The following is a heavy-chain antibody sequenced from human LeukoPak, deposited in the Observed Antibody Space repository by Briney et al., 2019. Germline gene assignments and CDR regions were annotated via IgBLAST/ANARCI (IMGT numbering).Heavy chain of an antibody. CDR3: AMMSKQLVGAGRFDY. J-gene: IGHJ4*02. Sequence: ASVKVSCKASGYTFTGYYMHWVRQAPGQGLEWMGWINPNSGGTNYAQKFQGRVTMTRDTFISTAYMELSRLRSDDTAVYYCAMMSKQLVGAGRFDYWGQGTLVTVSS. D-gene: IGHD6-6*01. CDR2: INPNSGGT. CDR1: GYTFTGYY. V-gene: IGHV1-2*02.